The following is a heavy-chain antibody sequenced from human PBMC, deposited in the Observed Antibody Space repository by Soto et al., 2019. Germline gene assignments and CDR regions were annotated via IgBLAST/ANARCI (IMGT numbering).Heavy chain of an antibody. Sequence: QVQLVESGGGVVQPGRSLRLSCAASGFMFSRYAMHWVRQAPGKGLEWVAVISKDGSVIYYADSVKGRFTISRDKSKNMVYLQLNSLRDEDTAVLYCVRSRSGAVPDSFAYWGQGTLVTVAS. J-gene: IGHJ4*02. CDR1: GFMFSRYA. CDR3: VRSRSGAVPDSFAY. D-gene: IGHD3-10*01. V-gene: IGHV3-30*04. CDR2: ISKDGSVI.